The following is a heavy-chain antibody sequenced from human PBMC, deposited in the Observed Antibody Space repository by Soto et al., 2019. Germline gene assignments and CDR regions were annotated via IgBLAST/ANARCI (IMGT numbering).Heavy chain of an antibody. CDR1: GVSVTGYY. CDR2: VYHTGNT. D-gene: IGHD1-20*01. V-gene: IGHV4-59*02. Sequence: PSETLSLTCSVSGVSVTGYYWTWIWHSPGKGLEWIGYVYHTGNTYYNPSLKSRVTISLDTSKNQVSLRLRSVTAADTAVYYCAREQYNWKLWGQGTLVTVSS. CDR3: AREQYNWKL. J-gene: IGHJ4*02.